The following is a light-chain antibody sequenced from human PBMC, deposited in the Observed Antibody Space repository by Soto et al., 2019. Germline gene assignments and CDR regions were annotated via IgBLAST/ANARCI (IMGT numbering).Light chain of an antibody. CDR1: SSNIGDNR. V-gene: IGLV1-47*01. J-gene: IGLJ1*01. Sequence: QSVLTQPPSASGTPGQRVTISCSGSSSNIGDNRVYWYQQLPGTAPKLLIHTNNQRPSGVPDRVSGSKSGTSASLAISGLRSEDEADYFCAAWDDSLKAQVFGAGTKLTVL. CDR3: AAWDDSLKAQV. CDR2: TNN.